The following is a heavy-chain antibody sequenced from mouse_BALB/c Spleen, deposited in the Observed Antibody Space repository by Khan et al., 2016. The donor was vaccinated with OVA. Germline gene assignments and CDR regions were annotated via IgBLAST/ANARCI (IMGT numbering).Heavy chain of an antibody. CDR2: ISSGSTNS. Sequence: EVELVESGGGLVNPGGSLKLSCAASGFSFSSYTMSWVRQTPEKRLEWVATISSGSTNSYHPDGEKGRFTTSRDNARNHQQLLMSRMKSEDAAMYSCTSDGNYAHLYFDVWGPGTTVTVSS. J-gene: IGHJ1*01. V-gene: IGHV5-6-4*01. D-gene: IGHD2-1*01. CDR3: TSDGNYAHLYFDV. CDR1: GFSFSSYT.